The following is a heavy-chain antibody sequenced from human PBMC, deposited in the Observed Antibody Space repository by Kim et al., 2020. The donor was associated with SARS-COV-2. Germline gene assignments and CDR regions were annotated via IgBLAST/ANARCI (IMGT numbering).Heavy chain of an antibody. Sequence: SETLSLTCTVSRGSVGTNNYSWTWIRQSPGKGLEWIGHISDSGNTNFNPSLKSRVNISVDTSKNQFSLKLSSVTEADTAIYYCARVGAWGYYDSVGDYPFDFWGQGTLVAVSA. D-gene: IGHD3-22*01. CDR1: RGSVGTNNYS. CDR2: ISDSGNT. J-gene: IGHJ4*01. V-gene: IGHV4-61*01. CDR3: ARVGAWGYYDSVGDYPFDF.